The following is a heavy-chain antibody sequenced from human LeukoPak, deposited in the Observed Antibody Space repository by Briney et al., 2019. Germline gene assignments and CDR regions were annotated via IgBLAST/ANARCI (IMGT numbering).Heavy chain of an antibody. D-gene: IGHD3-10*01. CDR2: IIYDGSRQ. CDR3: VKSSGTNDYGMDA. V-gene: IGHV3-30*18. J-gene: IGHJ6*02. Sequence: PGGSLRLSCAASGFTFNRCGMHWVRQAPGKPLEWVAVIIYDGSRQYYTDSVEGRFTISRDNSKNTLFLQMNSLRAEDTAVYYCVKSSGTNDYGMDAWGQGTTVTVPS. CDR1: GFTFNRCG.